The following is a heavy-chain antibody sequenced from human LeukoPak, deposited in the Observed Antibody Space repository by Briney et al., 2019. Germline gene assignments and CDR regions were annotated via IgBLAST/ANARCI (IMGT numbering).Heavy chain of an antibody. Sequence: GGSLRLFCAASGFTFSSYGMHWVRQAPGKGLEWVAVISYDGSNKYYADSVKGRFTISRDNSKNTLYLQMNSLRAEDTAVYYCAKDWSLVMVAASGMDVWGQGTTVTVSS. D-gene: IGHD2-15*01. J-gene: IGHJ6*02. CDR3: AKDWSLVMVAASGMDV. V-gene: IGHV3-30*18. CDR1: GFTFSSYG. CDR2: ISYDGSNK.